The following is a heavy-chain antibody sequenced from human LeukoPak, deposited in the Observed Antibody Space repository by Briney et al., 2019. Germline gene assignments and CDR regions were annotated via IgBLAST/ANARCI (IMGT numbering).Heavy chain of an antibody. CDR1: GYTFTVYY. CDR3: ARDSGERGSGSYLIAY. J-gene: IGHJ4*02. D-gene: IGHD3-10*01. Sequence: ASVTVSCMASGYTFTVYYMHWVRQAPGQGRGGMGWINPNSGGTNYAQKFQGRVTMTRDTSISTAYMELSRLRPDDTAVYYCARDSGERGSGSYLIAYWGQGTLVTVSS. V-gene: IGHV1-2*02. CDR2: INPNSGGT.